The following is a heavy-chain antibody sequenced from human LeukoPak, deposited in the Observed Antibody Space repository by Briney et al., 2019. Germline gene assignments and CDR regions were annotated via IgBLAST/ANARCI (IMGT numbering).Heavy chain of an antibody. Sequence: ASVKVSCKASGGTFSSYAISWVRQAPGQGLEWMGIINPSGGSTSYAQKFQGRVTMTRDTSTSTVYMELSSLRSEDTAVYYCARVTVRGVIENWGQGTLVTVSS. CDR1: GGTFSSYA. J-gene: IGHJ4*02. CDR2: INPSGGST. CDR3: ARVTVRGVIEN. V-gene: IGHV1-46*01. D-gene: IGHD3-10*01.